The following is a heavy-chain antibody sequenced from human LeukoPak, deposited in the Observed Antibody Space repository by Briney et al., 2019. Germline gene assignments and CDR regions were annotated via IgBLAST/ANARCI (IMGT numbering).Heavy chain of an antibody. CDR3: ARDGDEYSSRTSCYSNWFDP. D-gene: IGHD2-2*01. V-gene: IGHV1-46*01. CDR1: GYTFTSYY. J-gene: IGHJ5*02. Sequence: ASVKVSCKASGYTFTSYYMHWVRQAPGQGLEWMGIINPSGGSTSYAQKFQGRVTMTRDTSTSTVYMELSSLRSEDTAVYYCARDGDEYSSRTSCYSNWFDPWGQGTLVTVSS. CDR2: INPSGGST.